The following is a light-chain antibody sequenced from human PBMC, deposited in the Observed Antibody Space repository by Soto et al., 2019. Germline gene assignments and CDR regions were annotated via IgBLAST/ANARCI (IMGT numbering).Light chain of an antibody. CDR3: SSYADSNNFV. CDR1: SSDVGGYNY. J-gene: IGLJ1*01. V-gene: IGLV2-8*01. CDR2: EVS. Sequence: QSALTQPPSASGSPGQSVTISCTGTSSDVGGYNYVSWFQQNPGKAPKLIIYEVSKRPSGVPDRFSGSKSGNTASLTVSGLQAEDEADYYCSSYADSNNFVFGTGTKLTVL.